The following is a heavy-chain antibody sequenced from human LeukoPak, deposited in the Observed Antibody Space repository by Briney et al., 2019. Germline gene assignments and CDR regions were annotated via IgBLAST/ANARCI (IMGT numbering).Heavy chain of an antibody. CDR2: ISSDGRTT. D-gene: IGHD4-17*01. J-gene: IGHJ3*02. CDR3: ARAALTTRNGFDI. V-gene: IGHV3-74*01. CDR1: GFTLGSYW. Sequence: PGGSLRLSCAASGFTLGSYWMHWVRQTPGKGLVWISRISSDGRTTNYADSVKGRFTISRDSAQNTLYVQMNSLRAEDTAVYYCARAALTTRNGFDIWGQGTMVTVSS.